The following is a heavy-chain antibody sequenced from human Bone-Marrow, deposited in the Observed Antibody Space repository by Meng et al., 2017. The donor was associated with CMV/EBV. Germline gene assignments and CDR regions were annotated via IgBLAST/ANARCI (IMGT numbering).Heavy chain of an antibody. CDR3: ARGHKRSGTTVTTPDN. CDR1: GYTFTGYY. CDR2: INPNSGGT. Sequence: ASVKDSCKASGYTFTGYYMHWVRQAPGQGLEWMGWINPNSGGTNYAQKFQGRVTMTRETSISTAYMELSRVRSDGKAVYYCARGHKRSGTTVTTPDNWGQGTLVTVSS. J-gene: IGHJ4*02. V-gene: IGHV1-2*02. D-gene: IGHD4-17*01.